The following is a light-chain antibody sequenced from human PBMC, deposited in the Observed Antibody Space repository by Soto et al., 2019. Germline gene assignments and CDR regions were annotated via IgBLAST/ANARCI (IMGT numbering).Light chain of an antibody. CDR3: SSYAGSNNLGV. V-gene: IGLV2-8*02. CDR1: SSDVGGYNY. Sequence: QSVLTQPPSASRSPGQSVTISCTGTSSDVGGYNYVSWYQQHPGKAPKLMIYEVNKRPSGVPDRFSGSKSGNTASLTVSGLQAEDEAYYYCSSYAGSNNLGVFGTGTKVTVL. J-gene: IGLJ1*01. CDR2: EVN.